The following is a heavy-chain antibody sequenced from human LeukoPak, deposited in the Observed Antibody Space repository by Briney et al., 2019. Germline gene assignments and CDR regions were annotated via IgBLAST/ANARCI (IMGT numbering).Heavy chain of an antibody. CDR2: MNPNSGNT. V-gene: IGHV1-8*01. D-gene: IGHD3-22*01. CDR3: TRVADYYDSSGYYSGLFD. J-gene: IGHJ4*02. CDR1: GYTFTSYD. Sequence: ASVKVSCKASGYTFTSYDINWVRQATGQGLEWMGWMNPNSGNTGYAQKFQGRVTMTRNTSISTAYMELSSLRSEDTAVYYCTRVADYYDSSGYYSGLFDWGQGTLVTVSS.